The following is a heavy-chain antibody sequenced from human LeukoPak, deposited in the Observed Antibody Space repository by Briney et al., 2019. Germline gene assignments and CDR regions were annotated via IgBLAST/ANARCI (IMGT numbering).Heavy chain of an antibody. V-gene: IGHV4-39*07. CDR1: GGSISTSNYY. D-gene: IGHD2-2*01. CDR2: IFYSGST. CDR3: ARTYCSSTSCYFDY. J-gene: IGHJ4*02. Sequence: SETLSLTCTVSGGSISTSNYYWGWIRQPPGKGLEWIGNIFYSGSTYYSPSLKSRVTISLDTSKNQFSLKLSSVTAADTAVYYCARTYCSSTSCYFDYWGQGTLVTVSS.